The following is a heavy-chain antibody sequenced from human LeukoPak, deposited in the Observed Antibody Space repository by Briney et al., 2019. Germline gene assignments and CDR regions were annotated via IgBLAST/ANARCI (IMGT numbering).Heavy chain of an antibody. J-gene: IGHJ4*02. D-gene: IGHD2-2*02. CDR1: GGSISSHY. CDR2: IYYSGST. Sequence: SETLSLTCTVSGGSISSHYWSWIRQPPGKGLEWIGYIYYSGSTNYNPSLKSRVTISVDTSKNQFSLKLSSVTAADTAVYYCARGTLYTDYWGQGTLVTVSS. V-gene: IGHV4-59*11. CDR3: ARGTLYTDY.